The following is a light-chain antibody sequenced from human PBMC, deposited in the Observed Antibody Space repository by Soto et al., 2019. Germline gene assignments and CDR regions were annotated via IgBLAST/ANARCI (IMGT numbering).Light chain of an antibody. V-gene: IGKV3-15*01. CDR1: QSVSSN. J-gene: IGKJ2*01. CDR2: GAS. CDR3: QQFNTWPT. Sequence: EIVMTQSPATLSVSPGERATLSCRASQSVSSNLAWYQHKPGQAPRLLIYGASTRATGIPARFSGSGSGTEFPLTISSLQSEDFAVYYCQQFNTWPTFGQGTKLEIK.